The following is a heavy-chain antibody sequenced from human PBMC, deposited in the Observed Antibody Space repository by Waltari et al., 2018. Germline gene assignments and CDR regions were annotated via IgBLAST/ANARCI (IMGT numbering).Heavy chain of an antibody. Sequence: EVQLVESGGGLVQPGRSLRLACAASGFTFDDYAMHWVRPAPGKGLEWVSGISVNSGRIGDADSVKGRFTISRDNAKNSLYLQMNSLRAEDTALYYCAKDMGVGGVIVPYYYYGMDVWGQGTTVTVSS. CDR1: GFTFDDYA. CDR2: ISVNSGRI. D-gene: IGHD3-16*02. J-gene: IGHJ6*02. CDR3: AKDMGVGGVIVPYYYYGMDV. V-gene: IGHV3-9*01.